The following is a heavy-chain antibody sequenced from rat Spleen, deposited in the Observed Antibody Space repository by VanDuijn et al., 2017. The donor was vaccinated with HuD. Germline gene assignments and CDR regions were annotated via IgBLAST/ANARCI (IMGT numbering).Heavy chain of an antibody. V-gene: IGHV5-7*01. CDR3: VRQGYLRDWYFDF. D-gene: IGHD2-5*01. Sequence: EVQLVESGGGLVQPGRSLKLSCAASGFTFSDYNMAWVRQAPKKGLEWVATIIYDGGRTYYRNSVKGRFTISRDNGKSILYLEMDSLRSEDMATYYCVRQGYLRDWYFDFWGPGTMVTVSS. CDR1: GFTFSDYN. CDR2: IIYDGGRT. J-gene: IGHJ1*01.